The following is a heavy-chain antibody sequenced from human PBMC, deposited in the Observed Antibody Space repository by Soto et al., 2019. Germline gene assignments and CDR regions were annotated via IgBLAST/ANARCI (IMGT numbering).Heavy chain of an antibody. J-gene: IGHJ4*02. D-gene: IGHD3-9*01. CDR2: IYYSGST. Sequence: SETLSLTCTVSGGSISSYYWSWIRQPPGKGLEWIGYIYYSGSTNYNPSLKSRVTISVDTSKNQFSLKLSSVTAADTAVYYCARGHTPTAELRYFDWSFDYWGQGTLVTVSS. CDR3: ARGHTPTAELRYFDWSFDY. V-gene: IGHV4-59*01. CDR1: GGSISSYY.